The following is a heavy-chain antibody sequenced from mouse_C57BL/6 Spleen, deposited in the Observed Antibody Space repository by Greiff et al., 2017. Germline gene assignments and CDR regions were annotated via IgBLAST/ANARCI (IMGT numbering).Heavy chain of an antibody. D-gene: IGHD2-10*01. Sequence: EVQRVESGGGLVKPGGSLKLSCAASGFTFSDYGMHWVRQAPEKGLEWVAYISSGSSTIYYADTVKGRFTISRDNAKNTLFLQMTNLRSEDTAMYYCARVPFYGNYFAWFAYWGQGTLVTVSA. CDR3: ARVPFYGNYFAWFAY. CDR2: ISSGSSTI. CDR1: GFTFSDYG. V-gene: IGHV5-17*01. J-gene: IGHJ3*01.